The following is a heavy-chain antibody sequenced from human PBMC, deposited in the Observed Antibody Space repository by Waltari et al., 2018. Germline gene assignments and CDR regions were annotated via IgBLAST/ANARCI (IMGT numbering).Heavy chain of an antibody. Sequence: RLSCAASGFTVSSNYMSWVRQAPGKGLEWVSVIYSGGSTYYADSVKGRFTISRHNSKNTLYLQMNSLRAEDTAVYYCAIALTYYYDSSGYRLDDYWGQGTLVTVSS. V-gene: IGHV3-53*04. CDR2: IYSGGST. J-gene: IGHJ4*02. CDR1: GFTVSSNY. D-gene: IGHD3-22*01. CDR3: AIALTYYYDSSGYRLDDY.